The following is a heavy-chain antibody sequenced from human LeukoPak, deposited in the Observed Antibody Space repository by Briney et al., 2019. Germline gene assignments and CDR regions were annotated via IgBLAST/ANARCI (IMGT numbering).Heavy chain of an antibody. CDR2: INPNSGGT. J-gene: IGHJ5*02. Sequence: GASVKVSCKASGYTFTSYYMHWVRQAPGQGLEWMGWINPNSGGTNYAQKFQGRVTMTRDTSISAAYMELSRLRSDDTAVYYCTLYSSHPELSPSWFDPWGQGTLVTVSS. CDR3: TLYSSHPELSPSWFDP. D-gene: IGHD6-13*01. V-gene: IGHV1-2*02. CDR1: GYTFTSYY.